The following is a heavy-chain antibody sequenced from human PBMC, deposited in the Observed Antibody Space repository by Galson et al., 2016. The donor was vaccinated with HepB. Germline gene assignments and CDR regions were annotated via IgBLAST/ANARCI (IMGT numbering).Heavy chain of an antibody. V-gene: IGHV1-3*01. CDR2: INGGNGNT. CDR3: ARYGDDYVFDQ. D-gene: IGHD4-17*01. CDR1: GYTFSKYA. J-gene: IGHJ4*02. Sequence: QSGAEVKKPGASVKVSCKASGYTFSKYAMHWVRQAPGQSLEWMGWINGGNGNTKYSQNFQGRLTITRDTSASTAYMDLNSLRSEDTALYYCARYGDDYVFDQWGQGTLVTVSP.